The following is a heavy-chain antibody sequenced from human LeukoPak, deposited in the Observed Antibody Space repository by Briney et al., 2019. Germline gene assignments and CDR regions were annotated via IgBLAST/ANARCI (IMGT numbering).Heavy chain of an antibody. CDR1: GFTFSSYA. D-gene: IGHD6-13*01. V-gene: IGHV3-64*01. Sequence: PGGSLRLSCAASGFTFSSYAMHWVRQAPGKGLEYVSAISSNGGSTYYANSVKGRFTISRDNSKNTLYLQMGSLRAEDMAVYYCARGHRQQLVSAPLDYWGQGTLVTVSS. J-gene: IGHJ4*02. CDR3: ARGHRQQLVSAPLDY. CDR2: ISSNGGST.